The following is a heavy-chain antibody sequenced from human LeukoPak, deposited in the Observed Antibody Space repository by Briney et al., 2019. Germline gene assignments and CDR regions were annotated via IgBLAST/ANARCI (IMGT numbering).Heavy chain of an antibody. Sequence: ASVKVSCKASGYTFTGYYMHWVRQAPGQGLEWMGRINPNSGGTNYAQKFQGRVTMTRDTSISTAYMELSRLRSEDTAVYYCARAAGGTRNYYMDVWAKGTTVTVSS. CDR1: GYTFTGYY. V-gene: IGHV1-2*06. J-gene: IGHJ6*03. CDR3: ARAAGGTRNYYMDV. CDR2: INPNSGGT. D-gene: IGHD3-16*01.